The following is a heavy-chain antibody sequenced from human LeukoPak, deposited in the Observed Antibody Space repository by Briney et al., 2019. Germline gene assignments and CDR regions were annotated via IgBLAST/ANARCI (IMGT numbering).Heavy chain of an antibody. CDR2: INPSGGST. J-gene: IGHJ3*02. CDR3: ARGGRGEGTGTTRVAFDI. V-gene: IGHV1-46*01. CDR1: GYTFTTYY. D-gene: IGHD1-1*01. Sequence: ASVKVSCKAAGYTFTTYYMHWGRQAPGQGLEWMGTINPSGGSTSYAQKFQGRVTMTRDTSTSTVYMELSSLRSEDTAVYYCARGGRGEGTGTTRVAFDIWGQGTMVTVSS.